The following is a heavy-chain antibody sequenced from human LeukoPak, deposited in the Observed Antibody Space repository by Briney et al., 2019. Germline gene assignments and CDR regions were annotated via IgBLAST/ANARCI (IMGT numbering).Heavy chain of an antibody. D-gene: IGHD3-9*01. CDR1: GFTFSSYG. V-gene: IGHV3-33*01. Sequence: GRSLRPSCAASGFTFSSYGMHWVRQAPGKGLEWVAVIWYDGSNKYYADSVKGRFTISRDNSKNTLYLQMNSLRAEDTAVYYCARDPRFLTGYAFDIWGQGTMVTVSS. CDR3: ARDPRFLTGYAFDI. J-gene: IGHJ3*02. CDR2: IWYDGSNK.